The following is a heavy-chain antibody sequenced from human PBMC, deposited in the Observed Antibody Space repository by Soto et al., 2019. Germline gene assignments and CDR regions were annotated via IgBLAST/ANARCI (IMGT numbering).Heavy chain of an antibody. CDR1: GGTFSSYT. Sequence: QVQLVQSGAEVKKPGSSVKVSCRASGGTFSSYTITWVRQAPGQGLEWMGRIIPVLDTPNYAQKFQGRATITADESTSTAYMELSSLTSEDTAVYYCARASTLGSFFDLWGQGTLVTVSS. J-gene: IGHJ4*02. V-gene: IGHV1-69*08. D-gene: IGHD3-10*01. CDR2: IIPVLDTP. CDR3: ARASTLGSFFDL.